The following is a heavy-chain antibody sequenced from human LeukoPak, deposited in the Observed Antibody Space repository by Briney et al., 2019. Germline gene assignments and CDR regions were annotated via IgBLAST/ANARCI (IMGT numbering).Heavy chain of an antibody. CDR1: GFTFSSYA. D-gene: IGHD4-17*01. J-gene: IGHJ5*02. Sequence: PGGSPRLSCAASGFTFSSYAMSWVRQAPGKGLEWVSAISGSGGSTYYADSVKGRFTISRDNSKNTLYLQMNSLRAEDTAVYYCAKSGYGDYEFWFDPWGQGTLVTVSS. V-gene: IGHV3-23*01. CDR3: AKSGYGDYEFWFDP. CDR2: ISGSGGST.